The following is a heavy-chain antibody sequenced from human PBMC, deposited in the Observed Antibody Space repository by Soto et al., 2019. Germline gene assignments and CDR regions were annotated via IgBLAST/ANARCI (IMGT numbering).Heavy chain of an antibody. Sequence: EVQLVESGGGLVQPGGSLRLSCSASGFTFRTYWMSWVRQAPGKGLDWVASINQDGSEKYYVDSVKGRFTISRDNAKNSLYLQMNSLRPEDSAVYYCARARVYWGQGTLVTVSS. V-gene: IGHV3-7*01. CDR1: GFTFRTYW. CDR3: ARARVY. CDR2: INQDGSEK. J-gene: IGHJ4*02.